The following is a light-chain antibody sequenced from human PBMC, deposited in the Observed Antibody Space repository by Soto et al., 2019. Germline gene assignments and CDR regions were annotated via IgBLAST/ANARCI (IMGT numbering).Light chain of an antibody. J-gene: IGKJ2*01. CDR1: QSVTSSY. Sequence: EVVLTQSPGTLSLSPGERATLSCRASQSVTSSYLAWYQQKPGQAPRLLIYGASNSATGIPDRFSGSWSGTDFTLTVSRLEPEDFAVYYCHQYGSSPGTFGQGTKLEIK. CDR2: GAS. V-gene: IGKV3-20*01. CDR3: HQYGSSPGT.